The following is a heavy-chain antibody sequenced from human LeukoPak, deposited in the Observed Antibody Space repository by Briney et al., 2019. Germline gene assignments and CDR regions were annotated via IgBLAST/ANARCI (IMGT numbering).Heavy chain of an antibody. V-gene: IGHV3-7*01. CDR3: ARGEVTY. Sequence: GGSLRLSCAASRFTFSSHRMSWVRQTPGKELEWVAHINQDGSQKFYVDSVKGRFTISRDNAKSSLYLQMNSLRADDTAVYYCARGEVTYWGQGTPVTVSS. CDR1: RFTFSSHR. J-gene: IGHJ4*02. CDR2: INQDGSQK.